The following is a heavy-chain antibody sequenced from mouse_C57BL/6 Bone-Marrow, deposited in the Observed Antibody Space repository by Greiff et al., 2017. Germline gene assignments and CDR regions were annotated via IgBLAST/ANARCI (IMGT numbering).Heavy chain of an antibody. CDR1: GYTFTSYC. CDR2: IYPSSGNT. Sequence: VQLQESGAELVRPGASVKLSCKASGYTFTSYCISWVKQRPGQGLEWIGEIYPSSGNTYYNAKFKGKATLTADKSSSTAYMKLRSLTSEDSAVYYCAREFYWYFDDWGTGTTVTVSA. J-gene: IGHJ1*03. CDR3: AREFYWYFDD. V-gene: IGHV1-81*01.